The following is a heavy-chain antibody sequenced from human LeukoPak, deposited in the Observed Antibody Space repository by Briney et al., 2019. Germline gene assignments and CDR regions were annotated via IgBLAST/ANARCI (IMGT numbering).Heavy chain of an antibody. CDR1: GFTFSSYA. V-gene: IGHV3-30-3*01. D-gene: IGHD6-25*01. CDR3: ARDREDGSELDY. J-gene: IGHJ4*02. CDR2: ISYDGSNK. Sequence: GRSLRLSCVASGFTFSSYAMHWVRQAPGKGLEWVAVISYDGSNKYYADSVKGRFTISRDNSKNTLYLQMNSLRTEDTAVYYCARDREDGSELDYWGQGTLVTVSS.